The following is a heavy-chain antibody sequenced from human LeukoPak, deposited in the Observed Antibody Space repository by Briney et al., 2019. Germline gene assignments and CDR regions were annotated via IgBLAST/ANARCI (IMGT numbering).Heavy chain of an antibody. J-gene: IGHJ4*02. D-gene: IGHD3-9*01. Sequence: GGSLRLSCAASGFTFSSYAMNWVRQAPGKGLEWVSAISGSGGSTYYADSVKGRFTISRDNSKNTLYLQMNSLRAEDTAVYYCAKDPYYDILTGHFDYWGQGTLVTVSS. V-gene: IGHV3-23*01. CDR3: AKDPYYDILTGHFDY. CDR1: GFTFSSYA. CDR2: ISGSGGST.